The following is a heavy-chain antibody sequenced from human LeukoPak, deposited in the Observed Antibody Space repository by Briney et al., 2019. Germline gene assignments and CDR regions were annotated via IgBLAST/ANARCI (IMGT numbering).Heavy chain of an antibody. J-gene: IGHJ4*02. Sequence: TSETLSLTCTVSGGSISNYYWTWIRQPAGKGLEWIGHLYTSGSTKYNPSLKSRVTMSVDTSKNQFSLNLISLTAADTAVYYCARSGGANFVFDYWGQGTLVTVSS. CDR3: ARSGGANFVFDY. CDR2: LYTSGST. CDR1: GGSISNYY. V-gene: IGHV4-4*07. D-gene: IGHD4/OR15-4a*01.